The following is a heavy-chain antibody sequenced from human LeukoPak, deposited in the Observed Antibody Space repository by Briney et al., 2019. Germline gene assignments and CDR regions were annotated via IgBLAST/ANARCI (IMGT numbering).Heavy chain of an antibody. Sequence: PSETLSLTCSVSGGSVSSSDNFWGWIRQPPGKVLEWIGSIYYSGSTYNNPSLKSRVTISVDTSKNQFSLKLNSVAAADTAVYYCARVRRGYGSGSYYYYYMDVWGKGTTVTVSS. CDR1: GGSVSSSDNF. CDR2: IYYSGST. D-gene: IGHD3-10*01. J-gene: IGHJ6*03. V-gene: IGHV4-39*01. CDR3: ARVRRGYGSGSYYYYYMDV.